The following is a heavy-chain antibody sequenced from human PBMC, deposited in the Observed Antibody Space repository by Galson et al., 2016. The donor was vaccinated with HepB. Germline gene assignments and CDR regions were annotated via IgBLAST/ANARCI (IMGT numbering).Heavy chain of an antibody. CDR2: IYHGGTT. J-gene: IGHJ6*02. CDR3: ARVRDYDFWSGFGMDV. CDR1: GDSVSSSSYY. V-gene: IGHV4-39*01. Sequence: SETLSLTCTVSGDSVSSSSYYWGWIRQSPGKGLEWIGNIYHGGTTKNNPSLKSRITISVDTSKNQFSLKLNSVTAADTAVYYCARVRDYDFWSGFGMDVWGQGTTVTVSS. D-gene: IGHD3-3*01.